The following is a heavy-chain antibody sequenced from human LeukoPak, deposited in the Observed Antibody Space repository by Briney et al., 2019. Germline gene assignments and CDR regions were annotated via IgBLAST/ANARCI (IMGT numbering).Heavy chain of an antibody. CDR2: ISSSSSTI. V-gene: IGHV3-48*01. CDR3: ARDLVAMVRGGTGMDV. D-gene: IGHD3-10*01. CDR1: GFTFSSYS. J-gene: IGHJ6*02. Sequence: PGGSLRLSCAASGFTFSSYSMNWVRQAPGKGLEWVSYISSSSSTIYYADSVEGRFTISRDNAKNSLYLQMNSLRAEDTAVYYCARDLVAMVRGGTGMDVWGQGTTVTVSS.